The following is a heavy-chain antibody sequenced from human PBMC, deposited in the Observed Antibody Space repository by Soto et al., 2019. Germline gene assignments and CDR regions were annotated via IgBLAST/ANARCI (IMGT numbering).Heavy chain of an antibody. CDR2: ISGSGGST. CDR1: GFTFSSYA. J-gene: IGHJ6*02. CDR3: ARKSITGVDDYYYGMDV. D-gene: IGHD1-20*01. V-gene: IGHV3-23*01. Sequence: PGGSLRLSCAASGFTFSSYAMSWVRQAPGKGLEWVAAISGSGGSTYYAGSVKGRFTISRDNSKNTLYLQMNSLRAEDTAVYYCARKSITGVDDYYYGMDVWGQGTTVTVSS.